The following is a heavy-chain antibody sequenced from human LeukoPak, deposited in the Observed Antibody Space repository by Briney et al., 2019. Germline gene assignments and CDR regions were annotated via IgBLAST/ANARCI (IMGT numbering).Heavy chain of an antibody. J-gene: IGHJ5*02. CDR2: IYYSGST. D-gene: IGHD6-19*01. CDR1: GGSISSSSYY. Sequence: PETLSLTCTVSGGSISSSSYYWGWIRQPPGKGLEWIGSIYYSGSTYYNPSLKSRVTISVDTSKNQFSLKLSSVTAADTAVYYCARLRAVAGAGGWFDPWGQGTLVTVSS. CDR3: ARLRAVAGAGGWFDP. V-gene: IGHV4-39*01.